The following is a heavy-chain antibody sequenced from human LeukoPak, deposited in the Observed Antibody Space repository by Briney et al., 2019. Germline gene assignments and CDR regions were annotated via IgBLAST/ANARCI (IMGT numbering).Heavy chain of an antibody. CDR2: IYYSGST. Sequence: SETLSLTCTVSGGSICSYYWSWLRQPPGKGLEWIGYIYYSGSTNYNPSLKSRVTISVDTSKNQFSLKLSSVTAADTAVYYCARLETTVVTHFDYWGQGTLVTVSS. D-gene: IGHD4-23*01. J-gene: IGHJ4*02. CDR1: GGSICSYY. V-gene: IGHV4-59*01. CDR3: ARLETTVVTHFDY.